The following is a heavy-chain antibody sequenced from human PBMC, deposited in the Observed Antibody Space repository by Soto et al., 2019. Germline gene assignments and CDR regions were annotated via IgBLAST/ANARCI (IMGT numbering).Heavy chain of an antibody. CDR3: AHRVLRTVFGLVTTTAIYFDF. J-gene: IGHJ4*02. CDR1: GFSLTTSGVG. Sequence: QITLNESGPTVVRPTETLTLTCRFSGFSLTTSGVGVGWIRQSPGKAPEWLALIHWDDDKRYSASLKCRLTIPTDTSKNQVVLTVSDLDPTDTATYYCAHRVLRTVFGLVTTTAIYFDFWGQGTPVAVSS. CDR2: IHWDDDK. V-gene: IGHV2-5*02. D-gene: IGHD3-3*01.